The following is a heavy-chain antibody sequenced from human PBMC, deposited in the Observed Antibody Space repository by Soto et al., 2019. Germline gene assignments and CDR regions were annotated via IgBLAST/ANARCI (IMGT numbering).Heavy chain of an antibody. CDR3: VTGANNHYFDH. D-gene: IGHD1-1*01. Sequence: ASVKVSCKASGYAFTTYGISWVLQVPGQGLEWMAWISTYNGYSNYALKFRGRVTVTTDTSTSTAYMEVRSLRSDDTAMYYCVTGANNHYFDHWRQGTLVTVPS. J-gene: IGHJ4*02. CDR1: GYAFTTYG. V-gene: IGHV1-18*01. CDR2: ISTYNGYS.